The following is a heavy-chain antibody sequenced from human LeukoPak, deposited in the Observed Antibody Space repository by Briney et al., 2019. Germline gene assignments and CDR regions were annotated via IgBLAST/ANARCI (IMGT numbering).Heavy chain of an antibody. CDR3: AKAGFSGSYFDY. CDR2: ISGSGGST. V-gene: IGHV3-23*01. Sequence: RTGGSLRLSCAASGFTFSSYAMSWVRQAPGKGLEWVSAISGSGGSTYYADSVKGRFTISRDNSKNTLYLQMNSLRAEDTAVYYCAKAGFSGSYFDYWGQGTLVTVSS. CDR1: GFTFSSYA. D-gene: IGHD1-26*01. J-gene: IGHJ4*02.